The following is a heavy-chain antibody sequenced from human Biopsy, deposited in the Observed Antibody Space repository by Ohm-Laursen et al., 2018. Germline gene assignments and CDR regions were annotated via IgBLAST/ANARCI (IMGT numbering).Heavy chain of an antibody. D-gene: IGHD3-22*01. CDR3: ARDFNYDGGGSFNFDY. V-gene: IGHV1-8*02. CDR1: GGTFTNYA. Sequence: ASVKVSCKASGGTFTNYAISWVRQATGQGLEWMGWMNPNSGNTGYAQKFQGRVTMTRNTSISTAYMELSSLTSVDTAVYYCARDFNYDGGGSFNFDYWGQGTLVTVS. CDR2: MNPNSGNT. J-gene: IGHJ4*02.